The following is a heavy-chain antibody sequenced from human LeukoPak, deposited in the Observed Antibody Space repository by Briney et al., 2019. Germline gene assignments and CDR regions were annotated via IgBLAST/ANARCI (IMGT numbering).Heavy chain of an antibody. Sequence: SGKVSCKASGDTFTGYYMHWVRQAPGQGLEWMGWINPNSGGTNYAQKFQGRVTMTRDTSISTAYMELSRLRSDDTAVYYCARGTGKPAASDICGQGTMVTVSS. D-gene: IGHD3-10*01. J-gene: IGHJ3*02. V-gene: IGHV1-2*02. CDR3: ARGTGKPAASDI. CDR1: GDTFTGYY. CDR2: INPNSGGT.